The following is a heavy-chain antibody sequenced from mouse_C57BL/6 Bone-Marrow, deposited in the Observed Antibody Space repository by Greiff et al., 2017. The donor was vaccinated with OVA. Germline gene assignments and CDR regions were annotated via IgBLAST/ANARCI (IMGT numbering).Heavy chain of an antibody. CDR2: IEPNSGGT. Sequence: QVQLQQPGAELVKPGASVKLSCKASGYTFTSYWMHWVKQRPGRGLEWIGRIEPNSGGTKYNEKFKGKATLTVDKPSGTAYMQLISLTSEDSAVYYSARSITTIGPFAYWGQGTLVTVAA. D-gene: IGHD1-1*01. V-gene: IGHV1-72*01. J-gene: IGHJ3*01. CDR3: ARSITTIGPFAY. CDR1: GYTFTSYW.